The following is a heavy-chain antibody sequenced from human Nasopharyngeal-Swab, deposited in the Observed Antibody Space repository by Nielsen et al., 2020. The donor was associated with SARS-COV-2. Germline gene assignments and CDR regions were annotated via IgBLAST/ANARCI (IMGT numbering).Heavy chain of an antibody. D-gene: IGHD2-21*01. CDR3: ARLIGDYYGMDV. Sequence: SETLSLTCAVSGGSISSSNWWSWVRQPPGKGLEWIGEIYHSGSTNYNPSLKGRVTISVDKSKNQFSLKLSSVTAADTAVYYCARLIGDYYGMDVWGQGTTVTVSS. J-gene: IGHJ6*02. V-gene: IGHV4-4*02. CDR2: IYHSGST. CDR1: GGSISSSNW.